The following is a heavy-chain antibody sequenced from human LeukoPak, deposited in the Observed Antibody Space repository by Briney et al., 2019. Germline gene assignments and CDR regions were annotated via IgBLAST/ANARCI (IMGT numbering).Heavy chain of an antibody. J-gene: IGHJ6*02. Sequence: SETLSLTCTVSGGSISSGDYYWRWIRQPPGKGLEWIGYMYYSGSTYYNPSLKSRVTISVDTSKNQFSLKLSSVTAADTAVYYCARHSSGSYLDYYYGMDVWGQGTTVTVSS. CDR3: ARHSSGSYLDYYYGMDV. CDR1: GGSISSGDYY. D-gene: IGHD1-26*01. V-gene: IGHV4-30-4*01. CDR2: MYYSGST.